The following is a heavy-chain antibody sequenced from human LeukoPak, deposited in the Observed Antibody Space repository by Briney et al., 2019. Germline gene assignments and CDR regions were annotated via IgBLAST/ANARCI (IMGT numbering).Heavy chain of an antibody. CDR3: ARIYSSSWFLNWFDP. J-gene: IGHJ5*02. V-gene: IGHV4-38-2*02. D-gene: IGHD6-13*01. Sequence: SETLSLTCTVSGYSISSGYFWGWIRQPPGKGLECIGTIYHSGSTYYNPSLKSRVTITVDTSKNQFSLKLNSVTAADAAVYYCARIYSSSWFLNWFDPWGQGTLVTVSS. CDR2: IYHSGST. CDR1: GYSISSGYF.